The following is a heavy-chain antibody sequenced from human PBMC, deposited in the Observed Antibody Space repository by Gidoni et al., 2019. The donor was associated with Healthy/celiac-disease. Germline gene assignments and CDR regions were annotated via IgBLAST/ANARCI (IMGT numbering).Heavy chain of an antibody. J-gene: IGHJ5*02. CDR3: ARSPKYSSSWYGRNWFDP. CDR1: GGSFSGYY. V-gene: IGHV4-34*01. CDR2: INHSGST. D-gene: IGHD6-13*01. Sequence: QVQLQQWGAGLLKPSETLSLTCAVSGGSFSGYYWSWIRQPPGKGLEWIGEINHSGSTNYNPSLKSRVTISVDTSKNQFSLKLSSVTAADTAVYYCARSPKYSSSWYGRNWFDPWGQGTLVTVSS.